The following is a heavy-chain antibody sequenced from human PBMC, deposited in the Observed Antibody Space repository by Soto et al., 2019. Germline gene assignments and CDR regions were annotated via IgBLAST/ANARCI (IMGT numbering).Heavy chain of an antibody. V-gene: IGHV3-23*01. CDR3: TRSRGWYTFDY. CDR1: GFTISNYA. Sequence: EVQLLESGGGLVQPGGSLRLSCAASGFTISNYAMGWVRQAPGQGLEWVSSLSGSGDNTYYADSVKGRVTISRDNSRDTSKNTLYLQMNSLRAEDTAVYYCTRSRGWYTFDYWGQGTLVTVSS. D-gene: IGHD6-19*01. CDR2: LSGSGDNT. J-gene: IGHJ4*02.